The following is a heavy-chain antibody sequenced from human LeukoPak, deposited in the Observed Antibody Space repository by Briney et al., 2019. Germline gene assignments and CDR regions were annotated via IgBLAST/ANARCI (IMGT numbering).Heavy chain of an antibody. V-gene: IGHV3-7*01. CDR3: ARVPTPLGSGLFDY. CDR2: IGPDGSEK. CDR1: GFTFSSYA. Sequence: GGSLRLSCAASGFTFSSYAMSWVRQAPGEGLEWVANIGPDGSEKNSVDSVTGRFTFSRDNAKNSLDLQMNSLRAEDTAVYYCARVPTPLGSGLFDYWGQGTLVTVSP. D-gene: IGHD3-10*01. J-gene: IGHJ4*02.